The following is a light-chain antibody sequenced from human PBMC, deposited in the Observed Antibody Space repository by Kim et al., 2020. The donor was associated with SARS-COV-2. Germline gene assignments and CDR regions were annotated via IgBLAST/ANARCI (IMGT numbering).Light chain of an antibody. V-gene: IGLV2-23*02. J-gene: IGLJ3*02. CDR2: EVS. CDR1: SSDVGSSTL. Sequence: GQAITVSCAGTSSDVGSSTLVSWYQQHPDRAPKLMIYEVSQRPSVISNRFSGSQSGNAASLTISGLQAEDEADYYCCSYAGSNTWVFGGGTQLTVL. CDR3: CSYAGSNTWV.